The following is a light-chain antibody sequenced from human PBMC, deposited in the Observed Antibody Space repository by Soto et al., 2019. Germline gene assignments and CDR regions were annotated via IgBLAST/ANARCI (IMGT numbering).Light chain of an antibody. J-gene: IGLJ3*02. CDR1: SSDVGDYNY. CDR3: CAFAGSYTVGV. CDR2: DVS. V-gene: IGLV2-11*01. Sequence: QSALTQPRSVSGSPGQSVTISCTGTSSDVGDYNYVSWYQQYPGKAPKLVIYDVSKRPSGVPDRFSGSKSGNTASLTISGLRAEDEADYYCCAFAGSYTVGVFGGGTKLTVL.